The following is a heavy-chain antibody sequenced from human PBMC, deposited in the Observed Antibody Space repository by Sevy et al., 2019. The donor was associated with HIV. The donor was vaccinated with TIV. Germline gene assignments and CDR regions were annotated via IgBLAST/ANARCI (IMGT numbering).Heavy chain of an antibody. CDR3: ARWVAAAGWAFDY. CDR2: ISSSGSTI. V-gene: IGHV3-48*03. CDR1: GFTFSSYE. J-gene: IGHJ4*02. Sequence: GGSLGLSCAASGFTFSSYEMNWVRQAPGKGLEWVSYISSSGSTIYYADSVKGRFTISRDNAKNSLYLQMNSLRAEDTAVYYCARWVAAAGWAFDYWGQGTLVTVSS. D-gene: IGHD6-13*01.